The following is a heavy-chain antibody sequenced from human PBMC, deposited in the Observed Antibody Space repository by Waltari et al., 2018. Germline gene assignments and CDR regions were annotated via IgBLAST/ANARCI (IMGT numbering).Heavy chain of an antibody. J-gene: IGHJ5*02. D-gene: IGHD6-19*01. CDR2: INHSGST. CDR3: ARGRAVWVVRRGRFDP. CDR1: GGSFRGYY. Sequence: QVQLQQWGAGLLKPSETLSLTCAVYGGSFRGYYWSWIRQPPGKGLEWIGEINHSGSTNYNPSLKSRVTISVDTSKNQFSLKLSSVTAADTAVYYCARGRAVWVVRRGRFDPWGQGTLVTVSS. V-gene: IGHV4-34*01.